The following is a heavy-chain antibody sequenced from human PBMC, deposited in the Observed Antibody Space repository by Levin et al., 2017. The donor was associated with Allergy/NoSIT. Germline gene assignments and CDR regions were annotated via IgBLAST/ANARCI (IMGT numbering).Heavy chain of an antibody. CDR1: GFIFADSY. D-gene: IGHD1-26*01. CDR2: VYPKSGGT. V-gene: IGHV1-2*04. Sequence: ASVKDSCKASGFIFADSYIHWVRQTPGQGLEWMGWVYPKSGGTTYAQKFQGWVTMTRDMSITTAYMELNRLSSDDTAIYYCARSAVKKWDLPTSLGMDVWGQGTTVAVSS. CDR3: ARSAVKKWDLPTSLGMDV. J-gene: IGHJ6*02.